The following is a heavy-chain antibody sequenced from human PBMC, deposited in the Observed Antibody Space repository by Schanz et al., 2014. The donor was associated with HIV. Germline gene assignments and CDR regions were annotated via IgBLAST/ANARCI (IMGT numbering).Heavy chain of an antibody. D-gene: IGHD1-1*01. CDR3: TKEVPPDV. Sequence: QVQLVESGGGVVQPGRSLRLSCAASGFIFSNYAMDWVRQTPGKGLEWVAVISYDGSNKYYADSMKGRFTISRDNSKNTLYLQMNSLRAEDTAVYYCTKEVPPDVWGQGTTVTVSS. V-gene: IGHV3-30-3*02. CDR2: ISYDGSNK. J-gene: IGHJ6*02. CDR1: GFIFSNYA.